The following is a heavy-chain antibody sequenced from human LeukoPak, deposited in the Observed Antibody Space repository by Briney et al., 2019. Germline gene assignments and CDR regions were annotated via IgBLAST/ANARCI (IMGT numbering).Heavy chain of an antibody. CDR3: ARDVWSTAAEDY. CDR1: GGSVSSGSYY. CDR2: IYYSGST. J-gene: IGHJ4*02. V-gene: IGHV4-61*01. Sequence: SETLSLTCTVSGGSVSSGSYYWSWIRQPPGEGLEWIGYIYYSGSTNYSPSLKSRVTISVDTSKNQFSLRLSSVTAADTAVYYCARDVWSTAAEDYWGQGTLVTVSS. D-gene: IGHD6-13*01.